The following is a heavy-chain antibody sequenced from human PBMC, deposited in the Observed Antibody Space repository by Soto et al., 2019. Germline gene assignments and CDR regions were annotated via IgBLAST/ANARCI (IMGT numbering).Heavy chain of an antibody. CDR2: MSYDGSTE. V-gene: IGHV3-30*18. Sequence: QVQLVESGGGVVQPGRSLRLSCAASGFTFSNYAMHWVRQAPGKGLEWVALMSYDGSTEYYADSVKGRFTISRDNSKNTMYLQMNSLRAEDTAVYYCAKDGSHNFDYWGQGTLVTVSS. CDR3: AKDGSHNFDY. CDR1: GFTFSNYA. J-gene: IGHJ4*02. D-gene: IGHD1-26*01.